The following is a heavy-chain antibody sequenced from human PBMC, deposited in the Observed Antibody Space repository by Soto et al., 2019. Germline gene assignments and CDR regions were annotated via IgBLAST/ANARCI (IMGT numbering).Heavy chain of an antibody. Sequence: SETLSLTCTVSGGSITSGDYYWSWIRQPPGKGLEWIGYIYYSGSTYYNPSLKSRVTISVDTSKNQFSLKLSSVTAADTAVYYCGYSSSWYANDYWGQGTLVTVSS. J-gene: IGHJ4*02. D-gene: IGHD6-13*01. CDR1: GGSITSGDYY. CDR2: IYYSGST. CDR3: GYSSSWYANDY. V-gene: IGHV4-30-4*03.